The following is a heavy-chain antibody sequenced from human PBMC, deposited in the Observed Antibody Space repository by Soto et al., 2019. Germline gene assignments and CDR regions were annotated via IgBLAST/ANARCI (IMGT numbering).Heavy chain of an antibody. Sequence: PSETLSLTCTVSGGSISSGGYYWSWIRQHPGKGLEWIGYIYYSGSTYYNPSLKSRVTISVDTSKNQFSLKLSSVTAADTAVYYCARETYYYDSSGYGPTYYFDYWGQGTLVTVST. D-gene: IGHD3-22*01. J-gene: IGHJ4*02. V-gene: IGHV4-31*03. CDR3: ARETYYYDSSGYGPTYYFDY. CDR2: IYYSGST. CDR1: GGSISSGGYY.